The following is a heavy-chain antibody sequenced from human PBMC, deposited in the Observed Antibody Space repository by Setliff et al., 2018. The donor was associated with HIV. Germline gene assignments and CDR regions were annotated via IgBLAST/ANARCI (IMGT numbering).Heavy chain of an antibody. D-gene: IGHD3-9*01. Sequence: GGSLRLSCTTSGFTLNKYAMSWVRQAPGKGLEWVSGVSSSGGGRYYADSVKGRFSISRDNSRNSVFLQMTSLRAEDTAVYYCAKRLVRTFDFWGQGTLVTVSS. CDR1: GFTLNKYA. V-gene: IGHV3-23*01. CDR3: AKRLVRTFDF. J-gene: IGHJ4*02. CDR2: VSSSGGGR.